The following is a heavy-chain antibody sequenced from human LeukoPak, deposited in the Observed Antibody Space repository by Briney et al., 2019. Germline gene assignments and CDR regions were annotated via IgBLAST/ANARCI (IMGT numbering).Heavy chain of an antibody. V-gene: IGHV3-30-3*01. Sequence: GGSLRLSCAASGFTFSSYAMHWVRQAPGKGLEWVAVISYDGSNKYYADSVKGRFTISRDNSKNTLYLQMNSLRAEDTAVYYCAREVLRVWFDPWGRGTLVTVSS. D-gene: IGHD5-12*01. CDR2: ISYDGSNK. CDR1: GFTFSSYA. J-gene: IGHJ5*02. CDR3: AREVLRVWFDP.